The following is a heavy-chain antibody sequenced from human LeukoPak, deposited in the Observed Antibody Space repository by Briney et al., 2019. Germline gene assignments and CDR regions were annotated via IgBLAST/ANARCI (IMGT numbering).Heavy chain of an antibody. CDR3: AKDQSRIVVVVAAAWFDP. D-gene: IGHD2-15*01. V-gene: IGHV3-23*01. J-gene: IGHJ5*02. Sequence: GGSLRLSCAASGFTFSSYAMSWVRQAPGKGLEWVSAISGSGGSTYYADSVKGRFTISRDNSKNTLYLQMNSLRAEDTAVYYYAKDQSRIVVVVAAAWFDPWGQGTLVTVSS. CDR1: GFTFSSYA. CDR2: ISGSGGST.